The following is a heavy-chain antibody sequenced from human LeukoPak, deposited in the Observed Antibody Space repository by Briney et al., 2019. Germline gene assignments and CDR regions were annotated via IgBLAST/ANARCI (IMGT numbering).Heavy chain of an antibody. J-gene: IGHJ4*02. CDR1: GFTFSSYA. D-gene: IGHD3-3*01. CDR3: AREEMYYDFWSGYSQRRSIDY. CDR2: ISYDGSNK. V-gene: IGHV3-30-3*01. Sequence: PGGSLRLSCAASGFTFSSYAMHWVRQAPGKGLEWVAVISYDGSNKYYADSVKGRFTISRDNSKNTLYLQMNSLRAEDTAVYYCAREEMYYDFWSGYSQRRSIDYWGQGTLVTVSS.